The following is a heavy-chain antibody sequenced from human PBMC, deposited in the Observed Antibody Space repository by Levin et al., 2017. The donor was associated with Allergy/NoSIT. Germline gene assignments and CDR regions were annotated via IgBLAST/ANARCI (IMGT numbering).Heavy chain of an antibody. D-gene: IGHD3-3*01. Sequence: GESLKISCAASGFTFSSYWMSWVRQAPGKGLEWVANIKQDGSEKYYVDSVKGRFTISRDNAKNSLYLQMNSLRAEDTAVYYCARDLGGDLWSGYCDYWGQGTLVTVSS. CDR2: IKQDGSEK. CDR1: GFTFSSYW. J-gene: IGHJ4*02. V-gene: IGHV3-7*01. CDR3: ARDLGGDLWSGYCDY.